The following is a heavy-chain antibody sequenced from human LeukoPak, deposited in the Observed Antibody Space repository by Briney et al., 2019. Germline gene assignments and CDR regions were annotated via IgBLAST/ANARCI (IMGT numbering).Heavy chain of an antibody. V-gene: IGHV4-34*01. D-gene: IGHD3-10*01. CDR2: INHSGST. CDR1: GGSFSGYY. J-gene: IGHJ3*02. CDR3: ARGKRMRFGDSGGAFDI. Sequence: SETLSLTCAVYGGSFSGYYWSWIRQPPGKGLEWIGEINHSGSTNYNPSLKSRVTISVDTSKNQFSLKLSSVTAADTAVYYCARGKRMRFGDSGGAFDIWGQGTMVTVSS.